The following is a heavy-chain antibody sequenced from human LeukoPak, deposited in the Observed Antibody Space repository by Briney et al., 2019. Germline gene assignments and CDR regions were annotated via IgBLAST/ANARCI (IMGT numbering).Heavy chain of an antibody. V-gene: IGHV3-7*01. CDR3: ARDSAGNDY. D-gene: IGHD6-13*01. J-gene: IGHJ4*02. CDR1: GFTFSTYW. CDR2: IKQDGSDK. Sequence: PGGSLRLSCAASGFTFSTYWMSWVRQAPGKGLEWVANIKQDGSDKYYVNSMKGRFTISKDNAKNSLYLQMNSQRAEDTAMYYCARDSAGNDYWGQGTLVTVSS.